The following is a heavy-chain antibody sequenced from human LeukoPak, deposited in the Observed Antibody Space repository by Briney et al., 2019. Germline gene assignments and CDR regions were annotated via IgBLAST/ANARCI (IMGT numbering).Heavy chain of an antibody. D-gene: IGHD3-9*01. V-gene: IGHV1-8*01. CDR1: GYTFTGYD. CDR3: ARAHTSYNILTGYYEFDY. CDR2: MNPNSGNT. J-gene: IGHJ4*02. Sequence: GASVKVSCKASGYTFTGYDINWVRQAHGQGLEWMGWMNPNSGNTGYAQKFQGRVTMTRNTSISTAYMELSSLRSEDTAVYYCARAHTSYNILTGYYEFDYWGQGILVTVSS.